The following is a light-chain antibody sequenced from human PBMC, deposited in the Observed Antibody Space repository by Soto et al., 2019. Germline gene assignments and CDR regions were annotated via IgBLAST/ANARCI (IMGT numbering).Light chain of an antibody. CDR3: QQRSNWPPFT. Sequence: EIVLTQSQATLSLSPGERATLSCRASQSVSSYLAWYQQKPGKAPRLLIYDASNRATGIPARFSGSGSGTDFTLTISSLEPEDFAVYYCQQRSNWPPFTFGPGTKVDIK. J-gene: IGKJ3*01. V-gene: IGKV3-11*01. CDR2: DAS. CDR1: QSVSSY.